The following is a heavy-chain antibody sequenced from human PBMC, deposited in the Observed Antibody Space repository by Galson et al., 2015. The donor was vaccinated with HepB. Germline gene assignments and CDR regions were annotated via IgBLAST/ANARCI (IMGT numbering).Heavy chain of an antibody. J-gene: IGHJ4*02. CDR3: AAGGFSGSYYLDY. V-gene: IGHV1-58*01. Sequence: SVTVSCKASGFTFTSSAVQWVRQARGQRLEWIGWIVVGSGNTNYAQKFQERVTITRDMSTSTAYMELSSLRSEDTAVYYCAAGGFSGSYYLDYWGQGTLVTVSS. D-gene: IGHD1-26*01. CDR1: GFTFTSSA. CDR2: IVVGSGNT.